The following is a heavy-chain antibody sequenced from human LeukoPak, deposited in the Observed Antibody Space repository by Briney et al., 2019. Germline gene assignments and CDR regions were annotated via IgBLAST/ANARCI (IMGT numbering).Heavy chain of an antibody. CDR2: IYHSGST. J-gene: IGHJ4*02. D-gene: IGHD5-18*01. CDR1: GGSISSSNW. Sequence: PPETLSLTCAVSGGSISSSNWWSWVRQPPGKGLEWIGEIYHSGSTNYNPSLKSRVTISVDKSKNQFSLKLSSVTAADTAVYYCASSFHSYGYGVFYFDYWGQGTLVTVSS. CDR3: ASSFHSYGYGVFYFDY. V-gene: IGHV4-4*03.